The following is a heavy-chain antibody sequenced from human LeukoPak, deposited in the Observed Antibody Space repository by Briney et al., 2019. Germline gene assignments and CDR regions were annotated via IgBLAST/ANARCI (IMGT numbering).Heavy chain of an antibody. CDR3: AREHRNAGATVDY. J-gene: IGHJ4*02. Sequence: GGSLRLSCAASGFTFSSYWMHWVRQAPGEGLVWVSRINSDGSSTSYADSVKGRFTISRDNAKNTLYLQMNSLRAEDTAVYYCAREHRNAGATVDYWGQGTLVTVSS. CDR2: INSDGSST. CDR1: GFTFSSYW. D-gene: IGHD1-26*01. V-gene: IGHV3-74*01.